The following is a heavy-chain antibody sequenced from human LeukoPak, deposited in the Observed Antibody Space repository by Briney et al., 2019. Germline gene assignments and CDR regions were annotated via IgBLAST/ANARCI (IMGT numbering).Heavy chain of an antibody. CDR3: ALRIGYSSGWYS. CDR1: GGSFSGYY. Sequence: SETLSLTCAVYGGSFSGYYWSWIRQPPGKGLEWIGEINHSVSTNYNPSLKSRVTISVDTSKNQFSLKLSSVTAADTAVYYCALRIGYSSGWYSWGQGTLVTVSS. D-gene: IGHD6-19*01. J-gene: IGHJ4*02. CDR2: INHSVST. V-gene: IGHV4-34*01.